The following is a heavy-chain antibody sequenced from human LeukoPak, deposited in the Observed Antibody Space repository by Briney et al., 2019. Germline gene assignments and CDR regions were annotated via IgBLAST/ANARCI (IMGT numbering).Heavy chain of an antibody. D-gene: IGHD3-9*01. V-gene: IGHV4-34*01. CDR1: GGSFSGYY. CDR3: ARSYYDILTGSGNAFDI. Sequence: SETLSLTCAVYGGSFSGYYWSWIRQPPGKGLEWIGEINHSGSTNYNPSLKSRVTISVDTSKNQFSLKLSSVTAADTAVYYCARSYYDILTGSGNAFDIWGQGTMVTVSS. CDR2: INHSGST. J-gene: IGHJ3*02.